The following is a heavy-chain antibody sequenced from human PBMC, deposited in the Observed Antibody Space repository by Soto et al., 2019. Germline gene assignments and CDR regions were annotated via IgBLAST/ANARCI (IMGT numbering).Heavy chain of an antibody. CDR2: INLSGST. CDR3: ARGRFTYGSGSYYNVRHYYGMDV. Sequence: SETLSLTCAVYGGSFSGYYWSWIRQPPGKGLERIGKINLSGSTNYNPSLKSRVTISVDTSKNQFSLKLSSVTAADTVVYYCARGRFTYGSGSYYNVRHYYGMDVWGQGTTVTVSS. J-gene: IGHJ6*02. D-gene: IGHD3-10*01. CDR1: GGSFSGYY. V-gene: IGHV4-34*01.